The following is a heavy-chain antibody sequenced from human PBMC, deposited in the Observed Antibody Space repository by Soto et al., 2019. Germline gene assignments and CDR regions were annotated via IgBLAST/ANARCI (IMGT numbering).Heavy chain of an antibody. CDR1: GFNFDDFA. D-gene: IGHD2-15*01. V-gene: IGHV3-9*01. Sequence: EVQLVESGGGLVQPGRSLRLSCAASGFNFDDFAMYWVRQAPGKGLEWVSGISWNSHTMGYADSVKGRFTISRDNADNSLYLQMISLRPEDTALYYCAKEHTWGGVAYSPFDHWGQGTLVTVSS. CDR3: AKEHTWGGVAYSPFDH. CDR2: ISWNSHTM. J-gene: IGHJ4*02.